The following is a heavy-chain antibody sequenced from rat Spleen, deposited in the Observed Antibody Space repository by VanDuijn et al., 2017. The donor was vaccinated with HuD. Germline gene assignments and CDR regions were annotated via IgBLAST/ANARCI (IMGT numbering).Heavy chain of an antibody. CDR1: GFTFSNYD. CDR2: ISYDGGST. CDR3: ARRGGITTISTHFDY. D-gene: IGHD1-2*01. V-gene: IGHV5-20*01. Sequence: EVQLVESGGGLVQPGRSMTLSCAASGFTFSNYDMAWVLQAPTKGLEWVAYISYDGGSTYYRDSVKGRFTISRDNAKSSLYLQMDSLRSEDTATYYCARRGGITTISTHFDYWGQGVMVTVSS. J-gene: IGHJ2*01.